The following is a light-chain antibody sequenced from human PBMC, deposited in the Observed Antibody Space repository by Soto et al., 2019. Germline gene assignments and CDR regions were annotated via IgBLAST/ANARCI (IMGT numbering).Light chain of an antibody. Sequence: DIVMTQSPDSLAVSLGERATVNCKSSQSVLHRSSNKNFLAWYQQKPGQPPKLLISWASTRESGVPDGFSGSGSETDFALTISSLQAEDMAVYFCQHYYNTPWTFGQGTKVESK. CDR1: QSVLHRSSNKNF. CDR2: WAS. CDR3: QHYYNTPWT. J-gene: IGKJ1*01. V-gene: IGKV4-1*01.